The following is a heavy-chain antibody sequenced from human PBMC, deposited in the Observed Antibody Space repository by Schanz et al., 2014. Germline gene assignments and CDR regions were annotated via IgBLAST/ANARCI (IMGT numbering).Heavy chain of an antibody. D-gene: IGHD3-10*01. CDR1: GFTFSSYA. J-gene: IGHJ5*02. Sequence: EVQLLESGGGLVQPGGSLRLSCAASGFTFSSYAMSWVRQAPGKGLEWVSAISGSGGSTYYADSVKGRFTISRDNSKNTLYLQMSSLKMEDTAVYYCTTGQLWSGGGFDLWGQGALVTVSS. CDR3: TTGQLWSGGGFDL. V-gene: IGHV3-23*01. CDR2: ISGSGGST.